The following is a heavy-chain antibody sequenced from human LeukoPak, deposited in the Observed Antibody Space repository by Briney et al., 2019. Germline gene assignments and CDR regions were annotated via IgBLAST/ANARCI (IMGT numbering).Heavy chain of an antibody. CDR3: AKDNSDYAFDY. CDR1: GFTFDDYA. D-gene: IGHD5-12*01. J-gene: IGHJ4*02. CDR2: ISWNSGSI. V-gene: IGHV3-9*01. Sequence: GGSLRLSCAASGFTFDDYAMHWVRQAPGRGLEWVSGISWNSGSIGYADSVKGRFTISRDNAKNSLYLQINSLRAEDTALYYCAKDNSDYAFDYWGQGTLVTVSS.